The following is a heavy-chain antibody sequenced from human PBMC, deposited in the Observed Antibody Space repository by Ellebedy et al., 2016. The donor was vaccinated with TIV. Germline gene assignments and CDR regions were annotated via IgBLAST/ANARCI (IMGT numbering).Heavy chain of an antibody. D-gene: IGHD2/OR15-2a*01. J-gene: IGHJ5*02. CDR1: DGSIISSSYF. CDR2: VYYSGST. CDR3: AREEVAGEYLDP. V-gene: IGHV4-39*07. Sequence: MPSETLSLTCTVSDGSIISSSYFWAWVRQPPGKGLEWIGSVYYSGSTHSNPSLKSRLTISVDTSKNQFSLKLRSVTAADTAVYYWAREEVAGEYLDPWGQGTLVTVSS.